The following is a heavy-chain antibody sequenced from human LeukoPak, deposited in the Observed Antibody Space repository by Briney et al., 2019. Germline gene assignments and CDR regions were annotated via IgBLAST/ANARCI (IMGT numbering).Heavy chain of an antibody. Sequence: SETLSLTCAVSGGSISGYYWSWIRQPPGKGLEWIGYIYYSGSTNYNPSLKSRITISLDTSKNQFSLKLTSVTAADTAVYYCARAPLTTATSDYFDLWGLGTLVTVSS. V-gene: IGHV4-59*08. CDR1: GGSISGYY. CDR2: IYYSGST. D-gene: IGHD4-17*01. CDR3: ARAPLTTATSDYFDL. J-gene: IGHJ4*02.